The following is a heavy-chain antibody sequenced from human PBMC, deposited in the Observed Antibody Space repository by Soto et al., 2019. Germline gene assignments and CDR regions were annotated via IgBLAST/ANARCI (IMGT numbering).Heavy chain of an antibody. Sequence: GESLKISCKASGYSFTTYWIGWVRQMPGKGLEWMGIIYPGDSDTRYSPSFQGQVTISADKSISTAYLQWSSLKASDTAMYYCARQKKISDRQNYFDEWGQRAQVIVS. D-gene: IGHD6-6*01. V-gene: IGHV5-51*01. CDR3: ARQKKISDRQNYFDE. CDR2: IYPGDSDT. CDR1: GYSFTTYW. J-gene: IGHJ4*02.